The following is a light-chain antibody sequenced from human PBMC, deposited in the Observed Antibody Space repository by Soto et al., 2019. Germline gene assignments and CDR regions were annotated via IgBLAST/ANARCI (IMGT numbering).Light chain of an antibody. CDR1: SSNIGNNF. CDR3: ATWDSSLIAGV. J-gene: IGLJ2*01. V-gene: IGLV1-51*01. Sequence: QSVLTQPPSVSAAPGQKVTISCSGSSSNIGNNFVSWYQHLPGTAPKLLIYDNNKRPSGIPDRYSGTNSGTSATLGITGLQTGDEAHYYCATWDSSLIAGVFGGGTKLTVL. CDR2: DNN.